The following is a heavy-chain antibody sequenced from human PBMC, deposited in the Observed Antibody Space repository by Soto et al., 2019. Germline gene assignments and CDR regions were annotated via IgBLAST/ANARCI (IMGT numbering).Heavy chain of an antibody. Sequence: EVQLLESGGNLVQPGGSLRLSCAASGFTFSSYAMSWVRQAPGKGLEWVSTVGVSGANTYYTDSVKGRFTISRDNSNNTLFLKMHSLRAEDTAIYYCAKFRAGLGSQTDSWGQGTLVTVSS. D-gene: IGHD3-10*01. CDR2: VGVSGANT. CDR3: AKFRAGLGSQTDS. CDR1: GFTFSSYA. V-gene: IGHV3-23*01. J-gene: IGHJ4*02.